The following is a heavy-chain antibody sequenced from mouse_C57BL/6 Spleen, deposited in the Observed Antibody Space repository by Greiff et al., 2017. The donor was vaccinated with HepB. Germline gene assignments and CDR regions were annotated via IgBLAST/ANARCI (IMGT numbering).Heavy chain of an antibody. CDR1: GYTFTDYY. Sequence: EVQLQQSGPELVKPGASVKISCKASGYTFTDYYMNWVKQSHGKSLEWIGDINPNNGGTSYNQKFTGKATLTVDKSSSTAYMELRSLTSEDSAVYYCAREGNDYDEGFAYWGQGTLVTVSA. CDR2: INPNNGGT. J-gene: IGHJ3*01. CDR3: AREGNDYDEGFAY. V-gene: IGHV1-26*01. D-gene: IGHD2-4*01.